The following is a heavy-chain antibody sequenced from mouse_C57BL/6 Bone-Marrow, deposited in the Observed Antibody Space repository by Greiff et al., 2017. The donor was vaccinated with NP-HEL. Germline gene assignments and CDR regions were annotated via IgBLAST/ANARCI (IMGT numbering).Heavy chain of an antibody. V-gene: IGHV14-4*01. CDR3: TLLRGYAMDY. D-gene: IGHD1-1*01. CDR2: IDPENGDT. J-gene: IGHJ4*01. Sequence: EVQLQQSGAELVRPGASVKLSCTASGFNIKDDYMHWVKQRPEQGLERIGWIDPENGDTEYASKFQGKATITADTSSNTAYLQLSSLTSEDTAVYYCTLLRGYAMDYWGQGTSVTVSS. CDR1: GFNIKDDY.